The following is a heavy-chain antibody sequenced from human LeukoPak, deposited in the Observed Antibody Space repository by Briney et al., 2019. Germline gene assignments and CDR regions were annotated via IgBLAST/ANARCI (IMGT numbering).Heavy chain of an antibody. Sequence: SETMSLTCTVSGGSISSYYWSWVRQPPGKGLEWIGYIYYSGSTNYNPSLKSRVTISVDTSKNQFSLKLSSVTAADTAVYYCARQLRFLEFYYMDVWGKGTTVTVSS. CDR1: GGSISSYY. J-gene: IGHJ6*03. D-gene: IGHD3-3*01. CDR2: IYYSGST. V-gene: IGHV4-59*01. CDR3: ARQLRFLEFYYMDV.